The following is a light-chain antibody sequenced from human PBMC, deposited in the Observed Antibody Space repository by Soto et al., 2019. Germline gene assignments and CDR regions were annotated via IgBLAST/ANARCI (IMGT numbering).Light chain of an antibody. Sequence: QSALTQPASVSGSPGQSITISCTGTSSDVGGYNYVSWYQQHPDKAPKLMIYEVSTRPSGVSNRFSGSKSGNTASLTISGLQAEDEADYYCTSYTTSSTHWVFGGGTKLTVL. CDR3: TSYTTSSTHWV. J-gene: IGLJ3*02. CDR1: SSDVGGYNY. V-gene: IGLV2-14*01. CDR2: EVS.